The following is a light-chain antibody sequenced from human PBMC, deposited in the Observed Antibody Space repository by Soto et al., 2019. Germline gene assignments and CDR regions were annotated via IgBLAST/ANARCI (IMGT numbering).Light chain of an antibody. V-gene: IGLV2-14*02. CDR1: SSNVGSYKL. J-gene: IGLJ2*01. CDR3: SSYTSKSTVV. CDR2: EVN. Sequence: QSALTQPASVSGSPGQSITISCTGTSSNVGSYKLVSWYQQHPGKAPKLMIFEVNKRPSGVSNRFSGSKSGNTASLTISGLQAEDEAHYYCSSYTSKSTVVFGGGTKLTVL.